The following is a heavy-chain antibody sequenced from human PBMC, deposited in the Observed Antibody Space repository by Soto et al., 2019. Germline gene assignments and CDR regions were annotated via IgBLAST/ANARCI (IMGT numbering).Heavy chain of an antibody. CDR3: ASDLPYDILTGYYPPYYYRMDV. V-gene: IGHV6-1*01. CDR1: GDSVSSNSAA. J-gene: IGHJ6*02. Sequence: SQTLSLTCAISGDSVSSNSAAWNWIRQSPSRGLEWLGRTYYRSKWYNDYAVSVKSRITINPDTSKNQFSLQLNSVTPEDTAVYYCASDLPYDILTGYYPPYYYRMDVWGQGTTLTASS. CDR2: TYYRSKWYN. D-gene: IGHD3-9*01.